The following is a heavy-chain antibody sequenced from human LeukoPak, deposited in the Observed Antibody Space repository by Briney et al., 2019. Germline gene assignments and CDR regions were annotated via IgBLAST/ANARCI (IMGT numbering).Heavy chain of an antibody. D-gene: IGHD3-3*01. CDR3: ARSITIFGVVPRPPSY. CDR2: INPNSGGT. V-gene: IGHV1-2*02. J-gene: IGHJ4*02. Sequence: GASVKVSCKASGYTFTGYYMHWVRQAPGQGLEWMGWINPNSGGTNYAQKFQGRVTMTRDTSISTAYMELSRLRSDDTAVYYCARSITIFGVVPRPPSYWGQGTLVTVSS. CDR1: GYTFTGYY.